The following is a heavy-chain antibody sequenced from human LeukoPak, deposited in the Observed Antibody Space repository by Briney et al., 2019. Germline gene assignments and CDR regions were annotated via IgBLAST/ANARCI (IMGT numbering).Heavy chain of an antibody. CDR1: GGTFSSYT. Sequence: SVKVSCKASGGTFSSYTISWVRQAPGQGLEWMGGIIPIFGTTTYAQKFQGRITTITDASTSTVYMELSSLRSEDTAVYYCARWAGFCTTNNCYNPFDYWGQGTLVTVSS. J-gene: IGHJ4*02. CDR2: IIPIFGTT. D-gene: IGHD2-2*02. V-gene: IGHV1-69*05. CDR3: ARWAGFCTTNNCYNPFDY.